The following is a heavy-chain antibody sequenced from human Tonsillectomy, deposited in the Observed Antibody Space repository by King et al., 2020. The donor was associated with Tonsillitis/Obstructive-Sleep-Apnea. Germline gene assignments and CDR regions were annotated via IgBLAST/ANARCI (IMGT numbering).Heavy chain of an antibody. Sequence: QLQESGPGLVKPSETLSLTCTVSGGSIRSTSQYWGWIRQPPGKGLEWIGSIYYSGSTYYNPSLKSRVIIYVDTSKNQFSLKLSSVTAADTAVYYCASGSRFGYAFDIWGQGTMAPVSS. D-gene: IGHD1-26*01. CDR2: IYYSGST. CDR3: ASGSRFGYAFDI. CDR1: GGSIRSTSQY. J-gene: IGHJ3*02. V-gene: IGHV4-39*01.